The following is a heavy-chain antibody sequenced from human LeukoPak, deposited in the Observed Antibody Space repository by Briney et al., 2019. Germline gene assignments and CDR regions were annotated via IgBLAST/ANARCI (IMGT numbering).Heavy chain of an antibody. CDR1: GGSVSTYY. D-gene: IGHD3-9*01. J-gene: IGHJ4*02. V-gene: IGHV4-4*07. CDR3: ARVTGMRYFDS. CDR2: IYTSGST. Sequence: PSETLFLTCNVSGGSVSTYYWSWIRQPAGKGLEWIGRIYTSGSTSYNPSLKSRVTMSEDTSKNQFSLKLTSGTAADTAVYYCARVTGMRYFDSWGPGTLVTVSS.